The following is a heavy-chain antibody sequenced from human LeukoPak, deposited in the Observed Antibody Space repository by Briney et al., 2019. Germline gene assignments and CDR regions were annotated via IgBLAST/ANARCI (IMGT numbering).Heavy chain of an antibody. D-gene: IGHD3-16*02. Sequence: SETLSLTCAVYGGSFSGYYWSWIRQPPGKGLEWIGEINHSGSTKYNPSPKSRVTISVDTSKNQFSPKLRSVTAADTAVYYCARLVPITFGGVIASSGLSFDYWGQGTLVTVSS. CDR1: GGSFSGYY. V-gene: IGHV4-34*01. CDR2: INHSGST. J-gene: IGHJ4*02. CDR3: ARLVPITFGGVIASSGLSFDY.